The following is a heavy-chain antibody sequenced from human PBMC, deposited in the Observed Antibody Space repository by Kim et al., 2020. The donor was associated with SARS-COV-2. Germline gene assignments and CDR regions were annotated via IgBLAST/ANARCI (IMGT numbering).Heavy chain of an antibody. CDR3: ATSGGYCSSTSCYSWFDP. J-gene: IGHJ5*02. V-gene: IGHV5-51*01. Sequence: GESLKISCKGSGYSFTSYWIGWVRQMPGKGLEWMGIIYPGDSDTRYSPSFQGQVTISADKSISTAYLQWSSLKASDTAMYYCATSGGYCSSTSCYSWFDPWGQGTLVTVSS. CDR2: IYPGDSDT. D-gene: IGHD2-2*02. CDR1: GYSFTSYW.